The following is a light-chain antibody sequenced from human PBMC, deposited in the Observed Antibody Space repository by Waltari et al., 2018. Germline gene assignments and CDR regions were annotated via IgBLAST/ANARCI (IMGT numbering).Light chain of an antibody. CDR1: SSDVGRYVL. V-gene: IGLV2-23*02. CDR3: CSYAGSSVFKVL. CDR2: EVN. Sequence: QSALTQPASVSGSPGQSIPISSTGTSSDVGRYVLVSWYQQHPGKAPKLMIYEVNKRPSGVSDRFSGSKSGSTAFLTISGLQAEDEAHYYCCSYAGSSVFKVLFGGGTKLTVL. J-gene: IGLJ2*01.